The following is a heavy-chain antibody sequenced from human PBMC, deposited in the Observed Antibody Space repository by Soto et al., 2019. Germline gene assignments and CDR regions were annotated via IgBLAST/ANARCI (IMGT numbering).Heavy chain of an antibody. J-gene: IGHJ6*02. CDR3: ARVGVVPAVTGGMDV. D-gene: IGHD2-2*01. CDR1: GFTFSSYS. V-gene: IGHV3-21*01. CDR2: ISSSSSYI. Sequence: EEQLVESGGGLVKPGGSLRLSCAASGFTFSSYSMNWVRQAPGKGLEWVSSISSSSSYIYYADSVKGRFTISRDNAKNSLYLQMNSLRAEDTAVYYCARVGVVPAVTGGMDVWGQGTTVTVSS.